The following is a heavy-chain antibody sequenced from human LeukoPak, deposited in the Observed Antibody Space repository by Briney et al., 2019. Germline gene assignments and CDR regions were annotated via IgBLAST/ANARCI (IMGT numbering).Heavy chain of an antibody. CDR3: ARAPQTSPRLLGYMDV. D-gene: IGHD3-16*01. CDR1: GGSISSYY. CDR2: IYYSGST. V-gene: IGHV4-59*01. Sequence: SETLSLTCTVSGGSISSYYWSWIRQPPGKGLEWIGYIYYSGSTNYNPSLKSRVTISVDTSKNQFSLKLSSVTAADTAVYYCARAPQTSPRLLGYMDVWGKGTMVTISS. J-gene: IGHJ6*03.